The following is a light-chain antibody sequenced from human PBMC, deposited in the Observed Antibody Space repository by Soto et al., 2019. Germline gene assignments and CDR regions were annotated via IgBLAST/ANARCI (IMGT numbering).Light chain of an antibody. Sequence: QSVLTQPPSVSAAPGQKVTISCSGSSSNIGKNYVSWYQQLPGTAPKLLLYDNNKRPSGIPDRFSGSKSGTSATLGITGLQAGDEADYYCGTWDSSLSAGYVFGTGTKLTVL. CDR2: DNN. CDR1: SSNIGKNY. CDR3: GTWDSSLSAGYV. J-gene: IGLJ1*01. V-gene: IGLV1-51*01.